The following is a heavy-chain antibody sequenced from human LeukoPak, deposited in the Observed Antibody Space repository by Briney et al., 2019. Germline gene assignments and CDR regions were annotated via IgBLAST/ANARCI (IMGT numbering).Heavy chain of an antibody. Sequence: GGTLRLSCAASGFTFTSYVMNWVRQPPGKGLEWISYIGTRGTTMYYADSVKGRFTISRDNAKNSLYLQMNSLRDEDTAIYYCARGRGSSWGQGTLVTVSS. V-gene: IGHV3-48*02. CDR2: IGTRGTTM. J-gene: IGHJ5*02. CDR3: ARGRGSS. CDR1: GFTFTSYV. D-gene: IGHD2-21*01.